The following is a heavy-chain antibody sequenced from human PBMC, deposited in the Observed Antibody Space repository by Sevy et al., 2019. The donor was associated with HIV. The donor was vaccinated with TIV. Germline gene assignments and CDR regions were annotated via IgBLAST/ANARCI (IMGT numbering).Heavy chain of an antibody. CDR1: GYIFTDYY. CDR2: INSDSGVT. J-gene: IGHJ6*02. D-gene: IGHD4-17*01. Sequence: ASVKVSCKASGYIFTDYYIHWVRQAPGQGLEWMAWINSDSGVTNYAQKFQGEVTVTRDTSLSTPYLELTRLKSNDTAIYYCARLTTQPTSDLYGMDVWGQGTTVTVSS. CDR3: ARLTTQPTSDLYGMDV. V-gene: IGHV1-2*02.